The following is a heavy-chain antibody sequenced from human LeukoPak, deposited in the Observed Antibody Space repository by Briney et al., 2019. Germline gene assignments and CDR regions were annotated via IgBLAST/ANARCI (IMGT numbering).Heavy chain of an antibody. D-gene: IGHD1-26*01. Sequence: GGSLRLSRAASGFTFESYWMAWVRQAPGKGLEWVAHIKEGGSETYYVDSVKGRFTISRDNAKSSLYLQMNGLRVEDTAIYCCARGGSRGSFDNWGQGALVTVSS. J-gene: IGHJ4*02. V-gene: IGHV3-7*04. CDR2: IKEGGSET. CDR1: GFTFESYW. CDR3: ARGGSRGSFDN.